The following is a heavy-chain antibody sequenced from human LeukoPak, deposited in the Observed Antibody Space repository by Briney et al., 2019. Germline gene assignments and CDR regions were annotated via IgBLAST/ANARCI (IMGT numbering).Heavy chain of an antibody. Sequence: GASVKVSCKASGYTFIKYYMHWVRQAPGQGLEWMGIINSSGGSTSYAQKFQGRVTMTRDTSTSTVYMELTGLRSEDTAVYYCARERGVPFDYWGQGTLVTASS. J-gene: IGHJ4*02. CDR1: GYTFIKYY. V-gene: IGHV1-46*01. CDR3: ARERGVPFDY. D-gene: IGHD3-16*01. CDR2: INSSGGST.